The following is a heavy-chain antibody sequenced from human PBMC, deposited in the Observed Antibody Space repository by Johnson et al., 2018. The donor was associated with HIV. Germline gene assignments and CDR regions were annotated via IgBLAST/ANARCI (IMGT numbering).Heavy chain of an antibody. CDR3: ARDSYGSGWGDSTNAFDI. Sequence: VQLVESGGGVVQPGRSLRLSCAASRFTFSDYYMSWIRQAPGKGLEWVSYISGGGITYYADSVKGRFTISRDNAKNSLYLQMNSLRAEDTAIYYCARDSYGSGWGDSTNAFDIWGQGTMVTVSS. CDR2: ISGGGIT. CDR1: RFTFSDYY. V-gene: IGHV3-11*04. D-gene: IGHD6-19*01. J-gene: IGHJ3*02.